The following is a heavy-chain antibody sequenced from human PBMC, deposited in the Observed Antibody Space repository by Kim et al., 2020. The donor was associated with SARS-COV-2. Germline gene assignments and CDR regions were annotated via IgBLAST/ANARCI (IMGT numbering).Heavy chain of an antibody. J-gene: IGHJ5*02. CDR1: GGSFSGYY. Sequence: SETLSLTCAVYGGSFSGYYWSWIRQPPGKGLEWIGEINHSGSTNYNPSLKSRVTISVDTSKNQFSLKLSSVTAADTAVYYCARGTGIAGHKPWGQGTLVTVSS. CDR2: INHSGST. D-gene: IGHD6-13*01. V-gene: IGHV4-34*01. CDR3: ARGTGIAGHKP.